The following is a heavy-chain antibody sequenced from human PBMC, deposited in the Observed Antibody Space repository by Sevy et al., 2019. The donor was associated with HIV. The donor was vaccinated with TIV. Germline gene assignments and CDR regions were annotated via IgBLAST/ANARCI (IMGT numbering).Heavy chain of an antibody. Sequence: GGSLRLSCAASGFTFSYYDLNWVRQAPGKGLEWDSSISSGSSYIYYADSVKSRFTISRDNTENSLFLQMNSLRAEDTAVYYCAKDGAYYGSDGMDVWGQGTTVTVSS. J-gene: IGHJ6*02. V-gene: IGHV3-21*01. D-gene: IGHD3-10*01. CDR3: AKDGAYYGSDGMDV. CDR1: GFTFSYYD. CDR2: ISSGSSYI.